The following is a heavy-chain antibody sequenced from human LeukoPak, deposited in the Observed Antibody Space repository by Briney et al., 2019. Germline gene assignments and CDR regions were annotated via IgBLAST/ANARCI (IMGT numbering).Heavy chain of an antibody. Sequence: TGGSLRLSCAASGFIFSKCAMSWVRQAPGKGLEWVSSINNVGSHIYYADSVKGRFTISRDNAKNSLYLQMNSLRAEDTAVYYCAKIGGIVTTDYYYMDVWGKGTTVTVSS. J-gene: IGHJ6*03. CDR3: AKIGGIVTTDYYYMDV. CDR2: INNVGSHI. CDR1: GFIFSKCA. D-gene: IGHD4-11*01. V-gene: IGHV3-21*01.